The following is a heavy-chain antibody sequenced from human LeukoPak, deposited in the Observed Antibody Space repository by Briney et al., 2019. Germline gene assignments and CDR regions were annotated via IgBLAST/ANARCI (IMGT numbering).Heavy chain of an antibody. Sequence: SETLSLTCTVSGGSVSSGSYYWSWIRQPPGKGLEWIGYIYYSGSTNYNPSLKSRVTISVDTSKNQFSLKLSSVTAADTAVYYCARHGRGHYDILTGYGFGAFDIWGQGTMVTVSS. D-gene: IGHD3-9*01. V-gene: IGHV4-61*01. CDR2: IYYSGST. CDR3: ARHGRGHYDILTGYGFGAFDI. CDR1: GGSVSSGSYY. J-gene: IGHJ3*02.